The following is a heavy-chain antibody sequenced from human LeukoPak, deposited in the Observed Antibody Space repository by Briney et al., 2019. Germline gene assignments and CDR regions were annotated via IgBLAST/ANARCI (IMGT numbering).Heavy chain of an antibody. V-gene: IGHV3-73*01. CDR1: GLTFSVSA. CDR3: THPAYYYNVDV. CDR2: IKTKADNYAT. J-gene: IGHJ6*04. Sequence: GGSLRLSCSASGLTFSVSAMHWVRQASGKGLERVGRIKTKADNYATAYAASVKGRFTISRDDSTNTAYLQMNSLKTEDTAVYYCTHPAYYYNVDVWGKGTTVTVSS. D-gene: IGHD6-25*01.